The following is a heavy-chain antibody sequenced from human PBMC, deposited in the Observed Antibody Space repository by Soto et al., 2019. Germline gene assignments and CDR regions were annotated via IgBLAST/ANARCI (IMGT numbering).Heavy chain of an antibody. D-gene: IGHD5-12*01. CDR1: EITFSTYW. CDR3: ARDQGHSGYDLLDY. Sequence: GGSLRLSCVASEITFSTYWMSWVRQAPGKGLEWVANIKHDGSEKYYVDSVTGRFTISRDNAKNSLFLQMNSLGAEDTAVYYCARDQGHSGYDLLDYWGQGTLVTVSS. J-gene: IGHJ4*02. CDR2: IKHDGSEK. V-gene: IGHV3-7*01.